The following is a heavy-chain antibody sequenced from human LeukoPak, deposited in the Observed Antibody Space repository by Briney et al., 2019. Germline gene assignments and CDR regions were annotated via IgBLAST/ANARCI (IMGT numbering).Heavy chain of an antibody. J-gene: IGHJ6*02. Sequence: GGSLRLSCAASGFTFSDYYMSWIRQAPGKGLEWVSYTSSSGSTIYYADSVKDRSTISRDNAKNSLYLQMNSLRAEDTAVYFCARVYCSSISCLDYYGMDVWGQGTTVTVSS. CDR3: ARVYCSSISCLDYYGMDV. V-gene: IGHV3-11*01. D-gene: IGHD2-2*01. CDR1: GFTFSDYY. CDR2: TSSSGSTI.